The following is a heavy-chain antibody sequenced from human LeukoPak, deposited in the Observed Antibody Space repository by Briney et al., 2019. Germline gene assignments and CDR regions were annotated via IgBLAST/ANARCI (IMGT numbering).Heavy chain of an antibody. CDR3: AKKVVVGATSPYSDFQD. V-gene: IGHV3-23*01. J-gene: IGHJ1*01. CDR1: GFTFSSYA. CDR2: ISGSGVTT. D-gene: IGHD1-26*01. Sequence: GGSLRLSCEASGFTFSSYAMSWVRQAPGKGLEWVSAISGSGVTTHYAGSVKGRFSISRDNSKNTLYLQMNSLRAEDTALYYCAKKVVVGATSPYSDFQDWGEGTLVTVSS.